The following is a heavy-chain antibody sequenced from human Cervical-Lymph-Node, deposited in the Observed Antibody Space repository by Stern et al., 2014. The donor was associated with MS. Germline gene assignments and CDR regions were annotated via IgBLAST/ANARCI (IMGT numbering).Heavy chain of an antibody. D-gene: IGHD3-16*02. CDR1: GFTFSRYG. Sequence: QVQLVQSGGGVVQPGKSLRLSCAASGFTFSRYGMHWVRQAPGERLEWVAVISADLSNIYYSDSVKGRFTISRDNSKHTLYLQMNSLRTDDTAMYYCVKEPLTLGGVIAYQLDSWGQGTLVTVSS. V-gene: IGHV3-30*18. CDR3: VKEPLTLGGVIAYQLDS. J-gene: IGHJ5*01. CDR2: ISADLSNI.